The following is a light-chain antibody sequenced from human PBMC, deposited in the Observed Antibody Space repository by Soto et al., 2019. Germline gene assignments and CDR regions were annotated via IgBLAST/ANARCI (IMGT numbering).Light chain of an antibody. J-gene: IGKJ2*01. V-gene: IGKV1-9*01. Sequence: IQLTQSPSSLSASVGDRVSITCRASQGISSYLAWYQQKPGKAPKLLIYAASTLQSGVPSRFSGSGSGTDFTLTISSPQPEDFATYYCQQLNSYPRTFGQGTKLEIK. CDR2: AAS. CDR1: QGISSY. CDR3: QQLNSYPRT.